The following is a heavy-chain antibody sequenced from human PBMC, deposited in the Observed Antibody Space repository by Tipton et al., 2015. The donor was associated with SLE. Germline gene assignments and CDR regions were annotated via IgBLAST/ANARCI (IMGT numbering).Heavy chain of an antibody. Sequence: SLRLSCEVSGFTFSSYSMKWVRQSPVKGLEWIGEVYHSGSTNYNPSLQSRVTISADRSLNQISLRLSSLTAADTAVYYCARLVNGCFYNWGQGTLVTVSS. CDR1: GFTFSSYSM. CDR3: ARLVNGCFYN. D-gene: IGHD3-16*01. J-gene: IGHJ1*01. V-gene: IGHV4-4*02. CDR2: VYHSGST.